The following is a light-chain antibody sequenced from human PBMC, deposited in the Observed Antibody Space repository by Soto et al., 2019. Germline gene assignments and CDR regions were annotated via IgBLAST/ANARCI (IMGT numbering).Light chain of an antibody. J-gene: IGKJ5*01. CDR1: QGISSY. Sequence: DIQLTQSPSSLSASVGDRVTITCRASQGISSYLNWYQEKPGKAPKLLIYAASTLQSGVPSRFSVTGSGTDFSLTISSLQPEDFATYYCQQSYSTPITFGQGTRLEIK. CDR2: AAS. CDR3: QQSYSTPIT. V-gene: IGKV1-39*01.